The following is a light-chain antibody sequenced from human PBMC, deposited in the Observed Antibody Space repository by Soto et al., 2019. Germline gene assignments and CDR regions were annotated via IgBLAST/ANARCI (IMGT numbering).Light chain of an antibody. CDR1: QSITTS. CDR2: DAS. CDR3: QQDATSPLP. J-gene: IGKJ4*01. V-gene: IGKV3-20*01. Sequence: EIVLTQSPGTASLSPGERATLSCRASQSITTSLAWYQQKPGQAPRLLIDDASTRATAIPDRFSGSGSGTDFSLTLSRLEAEDFAVYYCQQDATSPLPFGGGTKVEIK.